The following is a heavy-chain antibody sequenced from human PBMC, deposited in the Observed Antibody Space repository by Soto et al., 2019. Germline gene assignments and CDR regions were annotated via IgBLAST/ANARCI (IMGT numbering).Heavy chain of an antibody. J-gene: IGHJ5*02. CDR3: ARGRGSNYFDV. V-gene: IGHV1-8*01. Sequence: ASVKVSCKASGYSFTSYDISWVRQASGQGLEWMGWMNPNSGNTGYAQKFQGRVTMTRDTSISTSYLELSSLRSEDTAVYYCARGRGSNYFDVWAQGTLVTVSS. CDR2: MNPNSGNT. CDR1: GYSFTSYD. D-gene: IGHD6-25*01.